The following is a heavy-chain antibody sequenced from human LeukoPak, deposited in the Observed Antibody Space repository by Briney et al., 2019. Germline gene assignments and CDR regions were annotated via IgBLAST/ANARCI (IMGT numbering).Heavy chain of an antibody. Sequence: PGGSLRLSCAASGFTFSRYSVNWVRQAPGRGLEWVSSISSSTSDIYYAASVKGRFTISRDNAKNSLYLQMNSLRAEDTAIYYCARDHGNRCLDYWGQGTLVTVSS. CDR1: GFTFSRYS. V-gene: IGHV3-21*01. D-gene: IGHD1/OR15-1a*01. CDR2: ISSSTSDI. J-gene: IGHJ4*02. CDR3: ARDHGNRCLDY.